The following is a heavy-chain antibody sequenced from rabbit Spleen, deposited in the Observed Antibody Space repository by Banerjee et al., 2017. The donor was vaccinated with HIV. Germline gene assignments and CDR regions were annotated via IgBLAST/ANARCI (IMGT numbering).Heavy chain of an antibody. V-gene: IGHV1S40*01. Sequence: QSLEESGGDLVKPMASLTLTCKASGIDFSGSNYMCWVRQAPGKGLELIACIYTGGSSNRYYANWAKGRFTISKTSSTTVTLQMTNMTVADWATYFCASVGDLSSAYSGFSLWGPGTLVTVS. D-gene: IGHD1-1*01. CDR2: IYTGGSSNR. J-gene: IGHJ4*01. CDR1: GIDFSGSNY. CDR3: ASVGDLSSAYSGFSL.